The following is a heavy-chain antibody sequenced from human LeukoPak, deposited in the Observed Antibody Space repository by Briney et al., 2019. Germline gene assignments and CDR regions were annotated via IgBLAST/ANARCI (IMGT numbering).Heavy chain of an antibody. CDR1: GGSISSSRYY. D-gene: IGHD3-9*01. CDR3: ARVGSGIDWLVADIDC. J-gene: IGHJ4*02. CDR2: IYYSGST. V-gene: IGHV4-39*07. Sequence: SETPSVTCTVSGGSISSSRYYWGWIRQPPGKGLEWIGRIYYSGSTYYNPSLTSRVTIPLDTSKNQSSLKLSSVTAADTAVYYCARVGSGIDWLVADIDCWGQGTLVTVSS.